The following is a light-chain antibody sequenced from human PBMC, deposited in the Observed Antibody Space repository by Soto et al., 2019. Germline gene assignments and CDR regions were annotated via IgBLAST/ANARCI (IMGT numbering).Light chain of an antibody. J-gene: IGLJ2*01. CDR1: SSNIGAGYD. CDR3: QSYDTSLSGVI. Sequence: QSVXXXTPSVSGXPGQKITMSXXXXSSNIGAGYDVHWYQQLPGAAPRLLIYADNNRPSGVPDRFSASNSGTSASLAITGLQGEDEAVYYCQSYDTSLSGVIFGAGTKLTVL. V-gene: IGLV1-40*01. CDR2: ADN.